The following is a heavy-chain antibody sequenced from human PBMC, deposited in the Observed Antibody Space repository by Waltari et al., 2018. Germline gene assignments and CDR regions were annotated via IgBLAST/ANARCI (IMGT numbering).Heavy chain of an antibody. D-gene: IGHD4-4*01. Sequence: QVQLVQSGAEVKKPGSSVKVSCKASGGTFSSYAISWVRQAPGQGLEWMGGIIPIFGTANYEQKFQGRVTITADESTSTAYMELSSLRSEDTAVYYCARDPTVTTPKEYWFDPWGQGTLVTVSS. V-gene: IGHV1-69*13. J-gene: IGHJ5*02. CDR1: GGTFSSYA. CDR3: ARDPTVTTPKEYWFDP. CDR2: IIPIFGTA.